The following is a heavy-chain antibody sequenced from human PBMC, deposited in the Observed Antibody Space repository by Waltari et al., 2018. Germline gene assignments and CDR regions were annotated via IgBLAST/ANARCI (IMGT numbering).Heavy chain of an antibody. D-gene: IGHD3-22*01. J-gene: IGHJ4*02. CDR3: VREGNYYDEFDY. V-gene: IGHV3-48*03. Sequence: EVQLVESGGGLVQPGGSLRLSCAASGFTLSTYEMNWVRQAPGKWLEWISYSTSSGTTIYYTDSVKGRFAMSRDNAKNSLFLQMNSLRAEDTGVYYCVREGNYYDEFDYWGQGTRVTVSS. CDR1: GFTLSTYE. CDR2: STSSGTTI.